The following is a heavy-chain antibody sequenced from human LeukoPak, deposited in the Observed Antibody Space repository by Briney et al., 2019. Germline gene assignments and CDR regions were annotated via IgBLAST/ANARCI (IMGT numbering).Heavy chain of an antibody. Sequence: GAVKVSCMASGYTFTSYGISGVGQAPGQGLEWMGWISDSNGNPNYAQKLQGRVTMTTDTSTSTDYMELRSLRSDETAVYYGAREKAYYDCWSGEFDYWGQGTLVTVSS. CDR1: GYTFTSYG. D-gene: IGHD3-3*01. J-gene: IGHJ4*02. CDR2: ISDSNGNP. CDR3: AREKAYYDCWSGEFDY. V-gene: IGHV1-18*01.